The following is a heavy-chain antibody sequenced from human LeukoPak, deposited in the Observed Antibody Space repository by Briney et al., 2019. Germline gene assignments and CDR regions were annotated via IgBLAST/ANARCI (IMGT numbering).Heavy chain of an antibody. CDR2: ISSSSSYI. CDR1: GFTFSSYS. Sequence: PGGSLRLSCAASGFTFSSYSMNWVRQAPGKGLEWVSSISSSSSYIYYADSVEGRFTISRDNAKNSLYLQMNSLRAEDMAVYYCARDPPGGAFDIWGQGTMVTVSS. V-gene: IGHV3-21*01. CDR3: ARDPPGGAFDI. J-gene: IGHJ3*02. D-gene: IGHD3-10*01.